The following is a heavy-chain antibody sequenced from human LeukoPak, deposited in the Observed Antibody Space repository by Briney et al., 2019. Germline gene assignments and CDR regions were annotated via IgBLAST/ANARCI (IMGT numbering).Heavy chain of an antibody. CDR2: VNHSGST. Sequence: SETLSLTCAVYGGCFSGYYWSWIRQPPGKGLEWIGEVNHSGSTNYNPSLKSRVTISVDTSKNQFSLKLSSVTAADTAVYYCARGQADPPGSSSNFDYWGQGTLVTVSS. D-gene: IGHD6-6*01. CDR1: GGCFSGYY. J-gene: IGHJ4*02. V-gene: IGHV4-34*01. CDR3: ARGQADPPGSSSNFDY.